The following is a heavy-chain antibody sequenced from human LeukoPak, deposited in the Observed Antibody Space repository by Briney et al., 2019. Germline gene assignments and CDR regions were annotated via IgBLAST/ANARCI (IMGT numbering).Heavy chain of an antibody. D-gene: IGHD2-21*01. CDR3: ATAEGE. CDR2: FDPEDGET. CDR1: GYTFTGYY. Sequence: ASVKVSCKASGYTFTGYYMHWVRQAPGKGLEWMGGFDPEDGETIYAQKFQGRVTMTEDTSTDTAYMELSSLRSEDTAVYYCATAEGEWGQGTLVTVSS. J-gene: IGHJ4*02. V-gene: IGHV1-24*01.